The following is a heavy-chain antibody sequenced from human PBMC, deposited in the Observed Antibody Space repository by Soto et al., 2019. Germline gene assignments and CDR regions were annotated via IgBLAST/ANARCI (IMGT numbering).Heavy chain of an antibody. V-gene: IGHV4-31*03. CDR2: IYYSGST. Sequence: SEPLSLTCTVSGGSISSGGYYWSWIRQHPGKGLEWIGYIYYSGSTYYNPSLKGRVTISVDTSKNQFPLKLSSVTAADTAVYYCARDRPTTYYYDSSGYRSDAFDIWGQGTMVTVSS. J-gene: IGHJ3*02. D-gene: IGHD3-22*01. CDR3: ARDRPTTYYYDSSGYRSDAFDI. CDR1: GGSISSGGYY.